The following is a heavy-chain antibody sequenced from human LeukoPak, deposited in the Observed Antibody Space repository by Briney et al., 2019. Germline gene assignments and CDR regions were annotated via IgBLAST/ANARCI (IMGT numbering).Heavy chain of an antibody. J-gene: IGHJ4*02. CDR2: INPNSGGT. CDR1: GYTFTGYY. V-gene: IGHV1-2*02. D-gene: IGHD3-22*01. Sequence: ASVKVSCKASGYTFTGYYMHWVRQAPGQGLEWMGWINPNSGGTNYAQKFQGRVTMTRDTSISTAYMELSRLRSDDTAVYYCAGLYYYDSSGYYPFDYWGQGTLVTVSS. CDR3: AGLYYYDSSGYYPFDY.